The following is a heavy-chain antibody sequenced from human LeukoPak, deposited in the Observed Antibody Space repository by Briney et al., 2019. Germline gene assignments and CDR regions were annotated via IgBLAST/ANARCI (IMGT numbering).Heavy chain of an antibody. V-gene: IGHV4-30-4*01. CDR1: GGSISSYY. Sequence: SETLSLTCTVSGGSISSYYWSWIRQPPGKGLEWTGYIYYSGSTYYNPSLKSRVTISVDTSKNQFSLKLSSVTAADTAVYYCARMGIAAAGTGDIFDYWGQGTLVTVSS. J-gene: IGHJ4*02. D-gene: IGHD6-13*01. CDR2: IYYSGST. CDR3: ARMGIAAAGTGDIFDY.